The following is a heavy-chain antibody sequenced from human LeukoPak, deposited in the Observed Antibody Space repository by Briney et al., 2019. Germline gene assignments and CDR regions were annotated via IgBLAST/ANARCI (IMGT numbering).Heavy chain of an antibody. V-gene: IGHV3-11*06. D-gene: IGHD3-22*01. CDR3: ARGYYDNSGYYFPFDF. J-gene: IGHJ4*02. Sequence: PGGSLRLSCAASGFTFSEYYMSWIRQAPGKGLEWVSYNRSSSSYTNYADSVKGRFTISRDNAKNSLYLQMNSMRAEDTAVYYCARGYYDNSGYYFPFDFWGQGTLVTVSS. CDR2: NRSSSSYT. CDR1: GFTFSEYY.